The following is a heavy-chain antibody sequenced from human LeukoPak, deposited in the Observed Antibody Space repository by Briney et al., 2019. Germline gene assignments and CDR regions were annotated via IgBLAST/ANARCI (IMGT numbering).Heavy chain of an antibody. D-gene: IGHD5-12*01. CDR3: ARSTLIVATTPPDY. CDR2: INWNGGST. CDR1: GSTFDDYG. J-gene: IGHJ4*02. Sequence: GGSLRLSCAASGSTFDDYGMSWVRQAPGKGLEWVSGINWNGGSTGYADSVKGRFTISRGNAKNSLYLQMNSLRAEDTALYYCARSTLIVATTPPDYWGQGTLVTVSS. V-gene: IGHV3-20*04.